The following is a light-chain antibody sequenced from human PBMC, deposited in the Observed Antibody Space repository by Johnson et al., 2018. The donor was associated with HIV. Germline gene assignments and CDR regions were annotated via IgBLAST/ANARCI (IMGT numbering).Light chain of an antibody. CDR3: GTWDSSLTSYV. V-gene: IGLV1-51*01. Sequence: QPVLTQPPSVSAAPGQKVTISCSGSSSNIGNNYVSWYQQVTGAAPKLLIYENNKRPSGIPGRFSGSKSGPSATLGITGLQTGDEADYYCGTWDSSLTSYVFGAGTKVTVL. CDR2: ENN. CDR1: SSNIGNNY. J-gene: IGLJ1*01.